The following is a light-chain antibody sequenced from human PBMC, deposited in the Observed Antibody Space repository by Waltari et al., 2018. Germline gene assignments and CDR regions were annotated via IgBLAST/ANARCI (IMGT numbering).Light chain of an antibody. J-gene: IGKJ2*01. CDR2: WAS. CDR3: QQCYTFPYT. CDR1: QSVLSRSNNKNY. Sequence: DIVLTQSPDSLAVSLGERATINCKSSQSVLSRSNNKNYLGWYQQIPGKPPKLLITWASTRESWVPDRFSGSGSGTDFTLTISSLQAEDVAVYFCQQCYTFPYTFGQGTKLEIK. V-gene: IGKV4-1*01.